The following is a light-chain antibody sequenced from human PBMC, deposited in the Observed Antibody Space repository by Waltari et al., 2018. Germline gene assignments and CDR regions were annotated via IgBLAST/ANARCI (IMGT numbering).Light chain of an antibody. CDR2: GAS. Sequence: EVILTQSPATLSLSPGERATLSCRASQSVSSYLVSYQQKPGQAPRLLIYGASSRATGIPDRFSGSGSGTDFTLTISSLEPEDVGVYHCYQHSSGYSFGQGTKVEIK. CDR1: QSVSSY. V-gene: IGKV3-11*01. CDR3: YQHSSGYS. J-gene: IGKJ2*03.